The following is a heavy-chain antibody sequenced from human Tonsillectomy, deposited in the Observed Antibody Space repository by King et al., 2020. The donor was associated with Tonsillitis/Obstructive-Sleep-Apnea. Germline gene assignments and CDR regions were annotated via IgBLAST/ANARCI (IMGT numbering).Heavy chain of an antibody. CDR3: AKDWYYLDV. J-gene: IGHJ6*02. CDR1: GFTFSSYG. Sequence: VQLVESGGGVVQPGRSLRLSCAASGFTFSSYGMHWVRQAPGKGLEWVAIISYDGSKKCCADSVKGRFTISRDNSKNTLYLQMNSLRAEDTAVYYCAKDWYYLDVWGQGPTVTVSS. V-gene: IGHV3-30*18. D-gene: IGHD3-10*01. CDR2: ISYDGSKK.